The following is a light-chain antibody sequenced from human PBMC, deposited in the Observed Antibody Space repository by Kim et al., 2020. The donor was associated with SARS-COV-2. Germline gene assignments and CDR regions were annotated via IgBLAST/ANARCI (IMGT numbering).Light chain of an antibody. V-gene: IGKV3-11*01. CDR3: QQRSKWPST. CDR2: GAS. Sequence: EIVLTQSPATLSLSPGERATLSCRASQSVSSYLVWYQQKPGQAPRHLIYGASKRATGIPARFSGSGSGTDFTLTISSLEPEDFALYYCQQRSKWPSTFSQGTRLEIK. J-gene: IGKJ5*01. CDR1: QSVSSY.